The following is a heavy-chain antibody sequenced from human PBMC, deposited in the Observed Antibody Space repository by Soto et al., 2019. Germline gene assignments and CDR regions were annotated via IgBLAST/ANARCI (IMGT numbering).Heavy chain of an antibody. V-gene: IGHV4-39*01. CDR1: GGSISSSSYY. CDR2: IYYSGST. Sequence: QLQLQESGPGLVKPSETLSLTCTVSGGSISSSSYYWGWIRQPPGKGLEWIGSIYYSGSTYYNPSLKSRVTISVDTSKNQFSLKLSSVTAADTAVYYCARHPGNYDILTGYLSYYYYYGMDVWGQGTTVTVSS. J-gene: IGHJ6*02. CDR3: ARHPGNYDILTGYLSYYYYYGMDV. D-gene: IGHD3-9*01.